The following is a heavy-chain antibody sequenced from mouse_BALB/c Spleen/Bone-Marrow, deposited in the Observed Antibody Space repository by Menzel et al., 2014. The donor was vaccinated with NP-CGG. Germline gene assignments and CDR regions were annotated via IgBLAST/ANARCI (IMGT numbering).Heavy chain of an antibody. Sequence: QSGPGLVKPSRSLSLTCTVTGYSITSDYAWNWLRQFPGNKLEWMGYISYSGSTSYNPSLKSRISITRDTSKNQFFLQLNSVTTEDTATYYRAGGGRTYYGYFDVWGAGTTVTVSS. V-gene: IGHV3-2*02. CDR1: GYSITSDYA. CDR3: AGGGRTYYGYFDV. CDR2: ISYSGST. J-gene: IGHJ1*01.